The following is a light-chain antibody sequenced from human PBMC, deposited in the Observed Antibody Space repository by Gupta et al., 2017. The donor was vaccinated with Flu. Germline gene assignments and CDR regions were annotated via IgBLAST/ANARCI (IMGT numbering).Light chain of an antibody. CDR3: QLQDNWAPYT. J-gene: IGKJ2*01. V-gene: IGKV3-15*01. Sequence: ATLPGSPGAGANLACRASPSVRSSLAWYTRKPDQAPMLLIYGALTSGTGIPARFTGSGYGAEFSHSIGSRQSVNLAVYFLQLQDNWAPYTFGQGTKLEIK. CDR2: GAL. CDR1: PSVRSS.